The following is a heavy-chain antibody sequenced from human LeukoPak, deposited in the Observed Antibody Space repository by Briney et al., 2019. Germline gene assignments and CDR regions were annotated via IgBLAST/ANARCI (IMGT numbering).Heavy chain of an antibody. CDR3: ARGPKGSGSYYPFLSTITLDY. J-gene: IGHJ4*02. CDR2: INHSGST. D-gene: IGHD3-10*01. V-gene: IGHV4-34*01. CDR1: GGSFSGYY. Sequence: PSETLSLTCAVYGGSFSGYYWSWIRQPPGKGLEWIGEINHSGSTNYNPSLKSRVTISVDTSKNQFSLKLSSVTAADTAVYYCARGPKGSGSYYPFLSTITLDYWGQGTLVTVSS.